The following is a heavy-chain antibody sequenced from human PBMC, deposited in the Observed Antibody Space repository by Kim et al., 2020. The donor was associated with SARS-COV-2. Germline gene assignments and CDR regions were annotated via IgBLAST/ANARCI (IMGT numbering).Heavy chain of an antibody. CDR2: IKQDGSEK. V-gene: IGHV3-7*03. CDR3: AKDRGWDCSSTTCHTYYFAC. CDR1: TFRLSNNW. J-gene: IGHJ4*02. Sequence: GGSLRLSCTSPTFRLSNNWMSWVRQAPGKGLEWVANIKQDGSEKHYLDSVKGRFTISRDNAKNSLYLQMNSLRAEDTAVYYCAKDRGWDCSSTTCHTYYFACWGLGTLVTVSS. D-gene: IGHD2-2*02.